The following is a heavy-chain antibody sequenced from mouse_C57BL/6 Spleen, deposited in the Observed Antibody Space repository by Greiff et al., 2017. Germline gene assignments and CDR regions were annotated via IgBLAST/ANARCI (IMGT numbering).Heavy chain of an antibody. D-gene: IGHD1-1*01. CDR3: ARSGATVVPV. CDR2: INPNNGGT. J-gene: IGHJ1*03. CDR1: GYTFTDYN. Sequence: VQLQQSGPELVKPGASVQIPCKASGYTFTDYNMDWVKQSHGKSLEGIGDINPNNGGTIYNQKFKGKATLTVDKSASTAYMELRSLTSEDTAVYYCARSGATVVPVWGTGTTVTVSS. V-gene: IGHV1-18*01.